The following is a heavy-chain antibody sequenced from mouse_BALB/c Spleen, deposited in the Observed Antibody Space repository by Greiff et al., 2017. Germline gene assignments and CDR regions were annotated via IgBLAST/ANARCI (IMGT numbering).Heavy chain of an antibody. CDR2: IWRGGST. CDR3: AKNYDYYYAMDY. CDR1: GFSLTDYG. J-gene: IGHJ4*01. V-gene: IGHV2-5*01. Sequence: QVQLQQSGPGLVAPSQSLSITCTVSGFSLTDYGVSWIRQPPGKGLEWLGVIWRGGSTDYNAAFMSRLSITKDNSKSQVFFKMNSLQADDTAIYYCAKNYDYYYAMDYWGQGTSVTVSS. D-gene: IGHD2-4*01.